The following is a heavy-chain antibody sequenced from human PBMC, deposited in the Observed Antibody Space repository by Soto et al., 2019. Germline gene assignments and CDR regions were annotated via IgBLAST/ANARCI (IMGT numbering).Heavy chain of an antibody. D-gene: IGHD2-21*02. Sequence: QVQLQESGPGLVKPSQTLSLTCTVSGGSISSGGYYWSWIRQHPGKGLEWIGYIYYSGSTYYNPSLKSRVTISVDTSKNQFSLKLSSVTAADTAVYYCARAKSGVTPREVKRNWFDPWGQGTLVTVSS. CDR3: ARAKSGVTPREVKRNWFDP. J-gene: IGHJ5*02. CDR2: IYYSGST. V-gene: IGHV4-31*03. CDR1: GGSISSGGYY.